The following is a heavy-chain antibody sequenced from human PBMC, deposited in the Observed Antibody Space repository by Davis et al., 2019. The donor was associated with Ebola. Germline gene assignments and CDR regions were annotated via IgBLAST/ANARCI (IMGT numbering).Heavy chain of an antibody. CDR2: FSGSDGVP. Sequence: GESLKISCAASGFTFNIYAMNWVRQTPGKGLEWVAAFSGSDGVPYYADSVKGRFTIPRDNSKNTLYLQMNSLRAEDAAIYYCAKDTGTDTSMIFDSWGQGTLVTVSS. CDR3: AKDTGTDTSMIFDS. V-gene: IGHV3-23*01. CDR1: GFTFNIYA. J-gene: IGHJ4*02. D-gene: IGHD5-18*01.